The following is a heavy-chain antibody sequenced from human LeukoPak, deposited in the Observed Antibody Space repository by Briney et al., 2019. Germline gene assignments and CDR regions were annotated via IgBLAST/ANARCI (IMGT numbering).Heavy chain of an antibody. Sequence: SETLSLTCTVSGGSTSSYYRSWIRQPPGKGLEWIGYIYYSGRTNYNPSLKSRVTISVDTSKNQFSLKLSSVTAADTAVYYCARSQPDYGDYSYWGQGTLVTVSS. CDR3: ARSQPDYGDYSY. V-gene: IGHV4-59*08. CDR2: IYYSGRT. CDR1: GGSTSSYY. D-gene: IGHD4-17*01. J-gene: IGHJ4*02.